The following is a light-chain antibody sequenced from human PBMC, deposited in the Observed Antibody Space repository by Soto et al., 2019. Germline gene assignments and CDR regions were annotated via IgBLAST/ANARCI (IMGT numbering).Light chain of an antibody. CDR3: QQYGSSPPEKT. V-gene: IGKV3-20*01. CDR1: QSVSNNY. J-gene: IGKJ1*01. Sequence: EIVLTQSPGTLSLSAGERATLSCRASQSVSNNYLAWYQQKPGQAPRLLIYGASSRATGIPDRFSGSGSGTDFTLTISRLEPEDFAVYYCQQYGSSPPEKTFGQGTKVEIK. CDR2: GAS.